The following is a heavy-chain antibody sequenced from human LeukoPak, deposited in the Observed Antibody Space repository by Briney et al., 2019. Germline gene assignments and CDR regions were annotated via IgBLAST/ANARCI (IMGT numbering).Heavy chain of an antibody. CDR2: INPNSGGT. J-gene: IGHJ6*03. Sequence: ASVKVSCKASGYTFTGYYMHWVRQAPGQGLEWVGWINPNSGGTNSAQKFQGRVTMTRDSSISTAFMELSRLRSDDTAVYYCARATDGRFLEWSRDHYYMDVWGKGTTVTVSS. V-gene: IGHV1-2*02. CDR3: ARATDGRFLEWSRDHYYMDV. CDR1: GYTFTGYY. D-gene: IGHD3-3*01.